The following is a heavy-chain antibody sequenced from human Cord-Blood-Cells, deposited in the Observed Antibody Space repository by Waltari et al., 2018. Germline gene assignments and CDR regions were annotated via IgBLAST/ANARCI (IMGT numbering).Heavy chain of an antibody. Sequence: SGYYWGWIRQPPGKGLEWIGSIYHSGSTYYNPSLKSRVTISVDTSKNQFSLKLSSVTAADTAVYYCARGPIQLDYWGQGTLVTVSS. D-gene: IGHD6-6*01. V-gene: IGHV4-38-2*02. J-gene: IGHJ4*02. CDR2: IYHSGST. CDR1: SGYY. CDR3: ARGPIQLDY.